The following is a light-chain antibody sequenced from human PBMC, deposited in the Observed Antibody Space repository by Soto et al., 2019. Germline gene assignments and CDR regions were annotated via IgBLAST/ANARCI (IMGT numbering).Light chain of an antibody. Sequence: IQMTQSPSSLSASVGDRVAIICRASQGISSYLAWYQQKPGTAPKVLIYHASNLQSGVPSRFSGSGSGTEFTLTISSLQPDDFATYYCQQYNSYSFGQGTKVDI. V-gene: IGKV1-5*02. CDR2: HAS. CDR1: QGISSY. CDR3: QQYNSYS. J-gene: IGKJ1*01.